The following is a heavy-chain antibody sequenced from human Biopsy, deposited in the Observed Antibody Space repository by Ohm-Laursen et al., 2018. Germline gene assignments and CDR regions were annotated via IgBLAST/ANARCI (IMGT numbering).Heavy chain of an antibody. J-gene: IGHJ4*02. CDR1: RDSISNYY. V-gene: IGHV4-59*01. CDR3: ARDSKGGHLNTTLITGKNLDS. D-gene: IGHD3-16*01. CDR2: IYYTGST. Sequence: TLSPTCTVSRDSISNYYWTWIRQSPGKGLEWIGYIYYTGSTNYNPSVKSRVTISVDTSKNQFSLKLNSVTAVDTAVYFCARDSKGGHLNTTLITGKNLDSWGQGILVTVSS.